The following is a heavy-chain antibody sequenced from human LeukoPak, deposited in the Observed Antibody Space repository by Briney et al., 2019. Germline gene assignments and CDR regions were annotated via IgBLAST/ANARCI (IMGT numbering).Heavy chain of an antibody. Sequence: ASVKVSCKASGYTFTGYYMHWVRQAPGQGLEWMGWINPNSGGANYAQKFQGWVTMTRDTSISTAYMELSRLRSDDTAVYYCARGGFWSGYQVDYWGQGALVTVSS. CDR2: INPNSGGA. V-gene: IGHV1-2*04. J-gene: IGHJ4*02. D-gene: IGHD3-3*01. CDR3: ARGGFWSGYQVDY. CDR1: GYTFTGYY.